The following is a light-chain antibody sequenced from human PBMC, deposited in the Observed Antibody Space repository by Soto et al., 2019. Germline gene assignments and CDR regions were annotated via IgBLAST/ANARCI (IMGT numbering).Light chain of an antibody. J-gene: IGKJ5*01. CDR3: QQYNSWPL. Sequence: EIVMTQSPATLSVSPGERATLSCRASQSVSSNLAWYQQKPGQAPRLLIYGASTRATGIPARFSGSGSGTECTLTISNLQSEYFAVYYCQQYNSWPLFGQGTRLEIK. V-gene: IGKV3-15*01. CDR2: GAS. CDR1: QSVSSN.